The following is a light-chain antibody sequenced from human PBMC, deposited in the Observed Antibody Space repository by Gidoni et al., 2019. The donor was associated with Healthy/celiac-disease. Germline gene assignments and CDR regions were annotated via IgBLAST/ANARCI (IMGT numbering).Light chain of an antibody. J-gene: IGLJ2*01. CDR1: SSNIGSNY. V-gene: IGLV1-47*01. CDR3: AAWDDSLSGL. Sequence: QSVLTQPPSASGTPGQSVTLSCSGSSSNIGSNYVYWYQQLPGTAPKLLIYRNNQRPSGVPDRFSGSKSGTSASLAISGLRSEDEADYYCAAWDDSLSGLFGGGTKLTVL. CDR2: RNN.